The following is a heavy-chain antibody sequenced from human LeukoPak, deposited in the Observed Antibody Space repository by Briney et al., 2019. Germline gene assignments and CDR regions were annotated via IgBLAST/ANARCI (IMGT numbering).Heavy chain of an antibody. J-gene: IGHJ4*02. CDR2: INHSGST. CDR1: GGSFSSYY. Sequence: SETLSHTCAVYGGSFSSYYWSWIRQPPGKGLEWIGEINHSGSTNYNPSLKSRVTISVDTSKNQFSLKLSSVTAADTAVYYCARGRSEMATIAGRDYWGQGTLVTVSS. D-gene: IGHD5-24*01. V-gene: IGHV4-34*01. CDR3: ARGRSEMATIAGRDY.